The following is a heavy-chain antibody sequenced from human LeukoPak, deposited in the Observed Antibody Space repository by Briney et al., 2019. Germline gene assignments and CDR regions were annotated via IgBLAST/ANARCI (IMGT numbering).Heavy chain of an antibody. D-gene: IGHD3-22*01. Sequence: SSETLSLTCAVYGGSFSGYYWSWIRQPPGKGLEWIGEINHSGSTNYNPSLKSRVTISVDTSKDQFSLKLSSVTAADTAVYYCARAPHWSAYYYDSSGSQRPYYFDYWGQGTLVTVSS. CDR2: INHSGST. J-gene: IGHJ4*02. CDR3: ARAPHWSAYYYDSSGSQRPYYFDY. V-gene: IGHV4-34*01. CDR1: GGSFSGYY.